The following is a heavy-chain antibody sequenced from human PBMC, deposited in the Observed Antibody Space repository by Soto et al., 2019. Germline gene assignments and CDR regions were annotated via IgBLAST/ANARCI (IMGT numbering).Heavy chain of an antibody. J-gene: IGHJ5*02. D-gene: IGHD3-3*01. V-gene: IGHV4-34*01. CDR2: INHSGST. Sequence: SETLSLTCAVYGGSFSGYYWSWIRQPPGKGLEWIGEINHSGSTNYNPSLKSRVTISVDTSKNQFSLKLSSVTAADTAVYYCAREGSTIFGVVIYDWFDPWGQGTLVTVSS. CDR3: AREGSTIFGVVIYDWFDP. CDR1: GGSFSGYY.